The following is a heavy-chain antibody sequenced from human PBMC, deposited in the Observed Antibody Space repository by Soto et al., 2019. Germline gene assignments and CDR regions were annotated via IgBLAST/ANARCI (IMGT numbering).Heavy chain of an antibody. J-gene: IGHJ6*02. D-gene: IGHD6-19*01. CDR3: ARDDSSGWTSNYYYYYGMDV. CDR1: GYTFTSYA. V-gene: IGHV1-18*04. CDR2: ISVYNDNT. Sequence: ASVKVSCKASGYTFTSYAISWVRQAPGQGLEWVGWISVYNDNTNYAQKLQGRVTMTTDTSTSTAYMELRSLRSDDTAVYYCARDDSSGWTSNYYYYYGMDVWGQGTTVTVSS.